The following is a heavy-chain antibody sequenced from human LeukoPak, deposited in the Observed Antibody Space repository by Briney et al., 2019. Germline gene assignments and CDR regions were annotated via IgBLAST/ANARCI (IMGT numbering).Heavy chain of an antibody. D-gene: IGHD3-10*01. Sequence: GASVNVSCKASGYTFTGYYMHWVRQAPGQGLEWMGWINPNSGGTNHAQKFQGRATMTRDTSISTAYMELSRLRSDDTAVYYCARDRPLDADDYYGFYYFDYWGQGTLVTVSS. V-gene: IGHV1-2*02. CDR1: GYTFTGYY. CDR2: INPNSGGT. J-gene: IGHJ4*02. CDR3: ARDRPLDADDYYGFYYFDY.